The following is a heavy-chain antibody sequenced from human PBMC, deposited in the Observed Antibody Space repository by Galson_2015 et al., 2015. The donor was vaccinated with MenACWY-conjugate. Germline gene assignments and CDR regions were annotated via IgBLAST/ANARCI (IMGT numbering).Heavy chain of an antibody. CDR1: GFSFSTYD. CDR2: IYTGGST. D-gene: IGHD2-21*02. Sequence: SLRLSCAASGFSFSTYDMSWVRQAPGKGLEWVSLIYTGGSTYYAASAKGRFTIFRDNSENKLFLQMNILRVEDTAVYYCARHLTAAQSYGMDVWGQGTTVIVSS. J-gene: IGHJ6*02. V-gene: IGHV3-66*04. CDR3: ARHLTAAQSYGMDV.